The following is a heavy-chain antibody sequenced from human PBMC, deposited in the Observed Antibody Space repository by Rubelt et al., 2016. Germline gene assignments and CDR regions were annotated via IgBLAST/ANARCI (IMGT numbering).Heavy chain of an antibody. CDR3: ARAAAGTPLGYYYGIDV. Sequence: GEGRFTISRDNSKNTLYLQMNSLRSEDTAVYYCARAAAGTPLGYYYGIDVWGQGTTVTVSS. J-gene: IGHJ6*02. V-gene: IGHV3-30*01. D-gene: IGHD6-13*01.